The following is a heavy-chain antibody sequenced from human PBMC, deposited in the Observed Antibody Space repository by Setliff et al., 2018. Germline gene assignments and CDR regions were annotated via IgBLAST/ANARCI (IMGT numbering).Heavy chain of an antibody. CDR2: ISYDGGNK. CDR1: GFTFSSYA. J-gene: IGHJ4*02. Sequence: PGGSLRLSCAASGFTFSSYAMHWVRQAPGKGLEWVAVISYDGGNKYHADSVKGRFTISRDNSKNTLYLQMNSLRPEDTAVYYCARTCSGSGCYAGLESWGQGTPVTVSS. D-gene: IGHD2-15*01. CDR3: ARTCSGSGCYAGLES. V-gene: IGHV3-30-3*01.